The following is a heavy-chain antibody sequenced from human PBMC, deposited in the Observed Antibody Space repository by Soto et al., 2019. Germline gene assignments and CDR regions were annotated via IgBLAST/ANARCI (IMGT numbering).Heavy chain of an antibody. CDR1: GGSISSYY. J-gene: IGHJ5*02. Sequence: SEPLSLTYTVCGGSISSYYWSWIRQPAGKGLEWIGRIYTSGSTNYNPSLKSRVTMSVDTSKNQFSLKLSSVTAADTAVYYCARAIVGPTTTGWLDPWGQGTLVTVSS. CDR2: IYTSGST. V-gene: IGHV4-4*07. D-gene: IGHD1-26*01. CDR3: ARAIVGPTTTGWLDP.